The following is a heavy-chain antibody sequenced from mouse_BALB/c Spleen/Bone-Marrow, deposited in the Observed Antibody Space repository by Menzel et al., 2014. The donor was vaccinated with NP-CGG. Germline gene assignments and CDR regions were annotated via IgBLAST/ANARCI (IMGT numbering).Heavy chain of an antibody. V-gene: IGHV4-1*02. J-gene: IGHJ2*01. D-gene: IGHD2-14*01. Sequence: EVKLMESGGGLVQPGGSLKLSCAASGFDFXRYWMNWVRQAPGKGLEWIGEINPDSSTINYTPFLKDKFIISRDNAKNTLYLQMSKVRSEDTALYYCARPYYRYLYFDYWGQGTTLTVSS. CDR3: ARPYYRYLYFDY. CDR1: GFDFXRYW. CDR2: INPDSSTI.